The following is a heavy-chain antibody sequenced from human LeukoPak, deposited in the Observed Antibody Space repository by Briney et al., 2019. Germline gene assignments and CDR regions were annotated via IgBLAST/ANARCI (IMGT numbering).Heavy chain of an antibody. CDR1: GYTFTSYG. CDR3: ARDSHNWNYSGFDP. J-gene: IGHJ5*02. Sequence: ASVKVSCKASGYTFTSYGISWVRQAPGQGLEWMGWISAYNGNTIYAQKLQGGVTMTTDTSTSTAYMELSRLRSDDTAVYYCARDSHNWNYSGFDPWGQGTLVTVSS. CDR2: ISAYNGNT. D-gene: IGHD1-7*01. V-gene: IGHV1-18*01.